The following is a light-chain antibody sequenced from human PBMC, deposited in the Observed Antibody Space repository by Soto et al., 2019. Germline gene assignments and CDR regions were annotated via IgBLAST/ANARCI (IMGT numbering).Light chain of an antibody. J-gene: IGLJ1*01. V-gene: IGLV2-14*01. CDR2: DVS. CDR1: SSDFGGYNY. CDR3: SSYTSSSTLKV. Sequence: QSVLTQPASVSGSPGQSITISCTGTSSDFGGYNYVSWYQQHPGKAPKLMIYDVSNRPSGVSNRFSGSKSGNTASLTTSGLQAEDEADYYCSSYTSSSTLKVFGTGTKVTVL.